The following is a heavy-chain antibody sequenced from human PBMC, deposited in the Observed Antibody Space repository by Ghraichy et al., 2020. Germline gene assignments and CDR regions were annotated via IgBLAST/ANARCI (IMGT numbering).Heavy chain of an antibody. J-gene: IGHJ3*02. CDR3: ARTYLGLNSSSWPNDAFDI. CDR2: IDWDDDK. CDR1: GFSLSTSGMC. V-gene: IGHV2-70*11. D-gene: IGHD6-13*01. Sequence: SGPTLVKPTQTLTLTCTFSGFSLSTSGMCVSWIRQPPGKALEWLARIDWDDDKYYSTSLKTRLTISKDTSKNQVVLTMTNMDPVDTATYYCARTYLGLNSSSWPNDAFDIWGQGTMVTVSS.